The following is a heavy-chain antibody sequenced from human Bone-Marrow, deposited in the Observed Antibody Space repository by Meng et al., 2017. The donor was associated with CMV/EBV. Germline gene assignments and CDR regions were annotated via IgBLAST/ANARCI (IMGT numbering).Heavy chain of an antibody. D-gene: IGHD3-3*01. CDR3: ARDKTTGLRFLEWSDF. J-gene: IGHJ4*02. CDR2: IKQDGSEK. V-gene: IGHV3-7*01. CDR1: GFTFSSYW. Sequence: GESLKISCAASGFTFSSYWMSWVRQAPGKGLEWVANIKQDGSEKYYVDSVKGRFTISRDNAKNSLYLQMNSLRAEDTAVYYCARDKTTGLRFLEWSDFWGQGTLVTVSS.